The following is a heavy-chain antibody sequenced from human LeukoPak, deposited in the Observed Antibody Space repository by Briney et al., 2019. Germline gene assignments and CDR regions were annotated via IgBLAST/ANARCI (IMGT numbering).Heavy chain of an antibody. J-gene: IGHJ6*02. CDR1: GFIFSSYS. V-gene: IGHV3-21*01. CDR3: ARETTIFGLTYYYGMDV. D-gene: IGHD3-3*01. Sequence: KAGGSLRLSCAASGFIFSSYSMNWVRQAPGKGLEWVSSISSSSSYIYYADSVKGRFTIPRDNAKNSLYLQMNSLRAEDTAVYYCARETTIFGLTYYYGMDVWGQGTTVTVSS. CDR2: ISSSSSYI.